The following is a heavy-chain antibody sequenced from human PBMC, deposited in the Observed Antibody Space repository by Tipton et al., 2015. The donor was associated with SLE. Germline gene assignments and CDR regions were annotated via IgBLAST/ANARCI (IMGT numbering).Heavy chain of an antibody. J-gene: IGHJ3*02. CDR2: IYSNGDT. V-gene: IGHV3-53*04. CDR3: ARDPYGHGAFDI. Sequence: SWVRQPPGKGLEWVSIIYSNGDTYYADSVRGRFTISRHNSMNTLYLQMNILGPADTAVYYCARDPYGHGAFDIWGQGTLVTVSS. D-gene: IGHD4-17*01.